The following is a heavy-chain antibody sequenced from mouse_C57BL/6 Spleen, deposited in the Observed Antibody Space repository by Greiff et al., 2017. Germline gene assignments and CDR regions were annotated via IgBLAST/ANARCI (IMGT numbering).Heavy chain of an antibody. D-gene: IGHD2-3*01. J-gene: IGHJ4*01. CDR3: VYDGYNEAMDY. V-gene: IGHV10-1*01. Sequence: ELQLVESGGGLVQPKGSLTLSCAASGFSFNTYAMTWFRQAPGKCLEWVARIRSKSYNYASYYTNSLKDRFTISRDDSESMLYLQMNNLKTEDTAMYYCVYDGYNEAMDYWGQGTSVTVSS. CDR2: IRSKSYNYAS. CDR1: GFSFNTYA.